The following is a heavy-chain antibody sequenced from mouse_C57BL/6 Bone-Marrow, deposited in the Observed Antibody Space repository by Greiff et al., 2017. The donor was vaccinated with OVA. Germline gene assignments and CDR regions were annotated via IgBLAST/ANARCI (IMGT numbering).Heavy chain of an antibody. J-gene: IGHJ2*01. Sequence: VKLMESGAELVRPGASVKLSCKASGYTFTDYYINWVKQRPGQGLEWIARIYPGSGNTYYNEKFKGKATLTAEKSSSTAYMQLSSLTSEDSAVYFCARRGNYYGSSYHYFDYWGQGTTLTVSS. CDR3: ARRGNYYGSSYHYFDY. CDR2: IYPGSGNT. D-gene: IGHD1-1*01. CDR1: GYTFTDYY. V-gene: IGHV1-76*01.